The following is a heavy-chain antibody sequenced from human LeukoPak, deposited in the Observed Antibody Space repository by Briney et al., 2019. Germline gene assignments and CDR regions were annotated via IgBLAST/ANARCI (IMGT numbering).Heavy chain of an antibody. CDR2: SHYSGDS. V-gene: IGHV4-59*08. D-gene: IGHD1-14*01. J-gene: IGHJ3*02. Sequence: PSETLSLTCTVSGASINTYWWSWIRQPPGKGLEWIGYSHYSGDSKYNPSLKSRLTISVDTSKHEVSLVLTAVAAVDTALYYCARQPGGTAAFDIWAQGTMVTVS. CDR3: ARQPGGTAAFDI. CDR1: GASINTYW.